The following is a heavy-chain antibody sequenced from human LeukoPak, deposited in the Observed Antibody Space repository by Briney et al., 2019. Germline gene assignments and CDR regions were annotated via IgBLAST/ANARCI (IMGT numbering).Heavy chain of an antibody. D-gene: IGHD1-7*01. CDR3: ARGNWDYYFDY. J-gene: IGHJ4*02. Sequence: GGSLRLSCAASGFTFSSYWMHGVRHAPGKGPVWVSRINNDGSGTTYADSVKGRFTISRDDAKNTLYLQMNSLRAEDTAVYYCARGNWDYYFDYWGQGTLVTVSS. CDR2: INNDGSGT. V-gene: IGHV3-74*01. CDR1: GFTFSSYW.